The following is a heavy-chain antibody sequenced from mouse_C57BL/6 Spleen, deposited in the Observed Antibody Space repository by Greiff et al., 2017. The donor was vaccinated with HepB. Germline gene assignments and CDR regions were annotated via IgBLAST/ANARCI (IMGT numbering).Heavy chain of an antibody. D-gene: IGHD2-5*01. Sequence: QVQLKESGAELVRPGASVTLSCKASGYTFTDYEMHWVKQTPVHGLEWIGAIDPETGGTAYNQKFKGKAILTADKSSSTAYMELRSLTSEDSAVYYCTRSDSNPYYYAMDYWGQGTSVTVSS. CDR2: IDPETGGT. CDR3: TRSDSNPYYYAMDY. J-gene: IGHJ4*01. V-gene: IGHV1-15*01. CDR1: GYTFTDYE.